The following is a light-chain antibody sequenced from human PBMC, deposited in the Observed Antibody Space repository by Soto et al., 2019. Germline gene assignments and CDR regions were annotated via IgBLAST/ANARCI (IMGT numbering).Light chain of an antibody. CDR1: SSDVGGYNY. V-gene: IGLV2-8*01. CDR2: EVS. J-gene: IGLJ2*01. Sequence: QSVLTQPPSASGSPGQSVTISCTGTSSDVGGYNYVSWYQQHPGKAPKLMIYEVSKRPSGVPDRFSGSKSGNTASLTVSGLQAEDEADYCCSSYAGSNILFGGGTK. CDR3: SSYAGSNIL.